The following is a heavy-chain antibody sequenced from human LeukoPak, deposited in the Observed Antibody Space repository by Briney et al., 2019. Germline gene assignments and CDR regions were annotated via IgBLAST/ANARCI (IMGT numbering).Heavy chain of an antibody. CDR2: ISGSGGST. V-gene: IGHV3-23*01. CDR3: ARDITMIVVVLDY. Sequence: PGGSLRLSCAASGFTFSNYAMSWVRQAPGKGLEWVSAISGSGGSTYYADSVKGRFTMSRDNSKNTLYLQMNSQRAEDTAVYYCARDITMIVVVLDYWGQGTLVTVSS. CDR1: GFTFSNYA. J-gene: IGHJ4*02. D-gene: IGHD3-22*01.